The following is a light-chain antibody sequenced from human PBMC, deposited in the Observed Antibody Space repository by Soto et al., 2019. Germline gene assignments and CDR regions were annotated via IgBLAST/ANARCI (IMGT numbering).Light chain of an antibody. V-gene: IGKV3-15*01. Sequence: EIMMTQSPATLSVSPGERATLSCRASQTLSSNLAWYLQKPGQAPRLLIYGASTRATGIPARFSGSGSGTEFTLTISSLQSEDFAVYYCQQYNNWPYTFGQGTKLEIK. J-gene: IGKJ2*01. CDR1: QTLSSN. CDR2: GAS. CDR3: QQYNNWPYT.